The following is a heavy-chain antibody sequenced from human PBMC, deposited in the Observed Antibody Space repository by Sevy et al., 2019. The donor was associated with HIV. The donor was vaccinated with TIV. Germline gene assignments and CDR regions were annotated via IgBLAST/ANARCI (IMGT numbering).Heavy chain of an antibody. CDR2: ISGSGGST. D-gene: IGHD5-18*01. CDR1: GFTFSSYA. Sequence: GGSLRLSCAASGFTFSSYAMSWVRQAPGKGLEWVSAISGSGGSTYYADSVKGRFTISRDNSKNTLYLQMNSLRAEDTAVYYCAKDFRADTAMAPLGYWGQGTLVTVSS. V-gene: IGHV3-23*01. CDR3: AKDFRADTAMAPLGY. J-gene: IGHJ4*02.